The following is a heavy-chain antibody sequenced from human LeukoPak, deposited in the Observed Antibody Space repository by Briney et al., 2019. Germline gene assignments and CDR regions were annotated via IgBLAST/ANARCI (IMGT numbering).Heavy chain of an antibody. J-gene: IGHJ5*02. CDR2: IIPIFGTA. CDR3: ASHYYDSSGPRWFDP. D-gene: IGHD3-22*01. Sequence: SVKVSCKASGGTFSSYAISWVRQAPGQGLEWMGRIIPIFGTANYALKFQGRVTITTDESTSTAYMELSSLRSEDTAVYYCASHYYDSSGPRWFDPWGQGTLVTVSS. V-gene: IGHV1-69*05. CDR1: GGTFSSYA.